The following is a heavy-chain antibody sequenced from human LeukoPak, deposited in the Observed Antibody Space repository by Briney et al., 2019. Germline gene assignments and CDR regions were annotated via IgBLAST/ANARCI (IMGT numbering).Heavy chain of an antibody. D-gene: IGHD6-19*01. Sequence: GGSLRLSCAAAGFTFSSYAMSWVRQAPGKGLEWLSAISGSGGSTYYADSVKGRFTISRDNSKNTLYLQMNSLRAEDTAVYYCAKSLPGIAVAASFGYWGQGTLVTVSS. CDR1: GFTFSSYA. J-gene: IGHJ4*02. V-gene: IGHV3-23*01. CDR2: ISGSGGST. CDR3: AKSLPGIAVAASFGY.